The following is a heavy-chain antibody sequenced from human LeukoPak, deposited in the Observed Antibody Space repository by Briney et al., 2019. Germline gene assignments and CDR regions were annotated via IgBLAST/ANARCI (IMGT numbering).Heavy chain of an antibody. CDR1: GHSLSSDYY. V-gene: IGHV4-38-2*01. CDR2: IHHDGTT. CDR3: ARGGSSWPNYYYYMDV. Sequence: SETLSLTCGVSGHSLSSDYYWGWIRQPPGKRLEWIGTIHHDGTTYDNPSLKSRVTMSVDTSKNQFSLKLSSVTAADTAVYYCARGGSSWPNYYYYMDVWGKGTTVTVSS. J-gene: IGHJ6*03. D-gene: IGHD6-13*01.